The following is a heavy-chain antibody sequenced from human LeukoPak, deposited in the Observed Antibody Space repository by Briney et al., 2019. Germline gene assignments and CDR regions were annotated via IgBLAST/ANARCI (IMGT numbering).Heavy chain of an antibody. J-gene: IGHJ4*02. CDR3: ASMIVNY. CDR1: GFTFSSYA. V-gene: IGHV3-30*01. D-gene: IGHD3-22*01. Sequence: QPGRSLRLSCAASGFTFSSYAMHWVRQAPGKGLEWVAVISYDGSNKYYADSVKGRFTISRDNSKNTLYLQMNSLRAEDTAVYYCASMIVNYWGQGTLVTVSS. CDR2: ISYDGSNK.